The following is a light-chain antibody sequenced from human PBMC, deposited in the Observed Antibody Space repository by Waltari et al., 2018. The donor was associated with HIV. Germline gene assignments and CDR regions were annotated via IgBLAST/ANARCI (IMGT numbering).Light chain of an antibody. CDR1: SSNIRNNY. CDR3: GTWDSSLSSYV. CDR2: ENN. J-gene: IGLJ1*01. V-gene: IGLV1-51*02. Sequence: QSVLTQPPTVSAAPGQKVTISCSGSSSNIRNNYGSWYQHLPVTAPKPLIYENNKRPPGILARFSGSKSGTSAPLGITGLQTGDEADYYCGTWDSSLSSYVFGTGTKVTVL.